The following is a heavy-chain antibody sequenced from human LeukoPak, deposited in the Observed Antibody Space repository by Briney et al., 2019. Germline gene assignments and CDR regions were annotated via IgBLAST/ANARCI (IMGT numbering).Heavy chain of an antibody. Sequence: PGGSLRLSCAASGFTVSSNYMSRVRQAPGKGLERVSVIYSGGSTYYADSVKGRFTISRDNSKNTLYLQMNSLRAEDTAVYYCARAQEQWLGFDYWGQGTLVTVSS. CDR1: GFTVSSNY. V-gene: IGHV3-66*01. D-gene: IGHD6-19*01. CDR3: ARAQEQWLGFDY. J-gene: IGHJ4*02. CDR2: IYSGGST.